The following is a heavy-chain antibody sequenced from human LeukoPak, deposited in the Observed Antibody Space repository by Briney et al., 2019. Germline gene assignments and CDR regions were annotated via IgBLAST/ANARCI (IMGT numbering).Heavy chain of an antibody. V-gene: IGHV3-53*01. D-gene: IGHD6-19*01. Sequence: GGSLRLSCAASELIVSTTYMTWVRQAPGKGLEWVSLIYADSVKGRFTISRDDSKNTVYLQMNSLRAEDTAVYYCAKLGEGFGWYGGGYWGQGTLVTVSS. CDR1: ELIVSTTY. J-gene: IGHJ4*02. CDR3: AKLGEGFGWYGGGY. CDR2: IY.